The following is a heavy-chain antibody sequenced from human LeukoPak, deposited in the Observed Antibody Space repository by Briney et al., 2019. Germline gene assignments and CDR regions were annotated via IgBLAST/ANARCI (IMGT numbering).Heavy chain of an antibody. CDR2: IIPILGIA. D-gene: IGHD3-22*01. V-gene: IGHV1-69*04. CDR1: GVTFSSYT. J-gene: IGHJ4*02. CDR3: AREGIFGYYDSSGPGVY. Sequence: ASVKVSCKASGVTFSSYTISWVRQAPGQGLEWMGRIIPILGIANYAQKFQGRVTITADKSTSTAYMELSSLRSDDTAVYYCAREGIFGYYDSSGPGVYWGQGTLVTVSS.